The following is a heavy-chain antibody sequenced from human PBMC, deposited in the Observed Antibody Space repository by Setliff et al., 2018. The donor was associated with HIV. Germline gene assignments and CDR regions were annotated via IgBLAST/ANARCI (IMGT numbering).Heavy chain of an antibody. D-gene: IGHD3-22*01. CDR2: INPTSGGT. CDR3: ARPEYESSGRMTY. CDR1: GYTVTGYY. Sequence: ASVKVSCKASGYTVTGYYMHWVRQAPGQGLEWMGRINPTSGGTNYAQKLQGRVTMTTDTSTSTAYMELRSLKSDDTAVYYCARPEYESSGRMTYWGQGTLVTVSS. V-gene: IGHV1-2*06. J-gene: IGHJ4*02.